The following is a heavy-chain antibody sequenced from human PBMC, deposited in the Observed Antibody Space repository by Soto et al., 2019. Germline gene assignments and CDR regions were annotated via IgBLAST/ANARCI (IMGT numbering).Heavy chain of an antibody. CDR1: GGSISSGGYS. CDR3: ARGSGVYSSSSWFDP. D-gene: IGHD6-6*01. J-gene: IGHJ5*02. CDR2: IYHSGST. Sequence: QLQLQESGSGLVKPSQTLSLTCAVSGGSISSGGYSWSWIRQPPGKGLEWIGYIYHSGSTYYNPSLKSRVTISVDRSKNQFSLKLSSVTAADTAVYYCARGSGVYSSSSWFDPWGQGTLVTVSS. V-gene: IGHV4-30-2*01.